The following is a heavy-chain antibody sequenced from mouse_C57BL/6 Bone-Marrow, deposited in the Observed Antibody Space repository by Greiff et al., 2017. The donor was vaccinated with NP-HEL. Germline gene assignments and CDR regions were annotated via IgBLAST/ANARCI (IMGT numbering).Heavy chain of an antibody. Sequence: VQLQQPGAELVKPGASVKLSCKASGYTFTSYWMHWVKQRPGQGLEWIGNINPSNGGTNYNEKFKSKATLTVDKSSSTAYMQLSSLTSEDSAVYYCARREGIYYYGSREAYYAMDYWGQGTSVTVSS. J-gene: IGHJ4*01. CDR2: INPSNGGT. V-gene: IGHV1-53*01. CDR3: ARREGIYYYGSREAYYAMDY. D-gene: IGHD1-1*01. CDR1: GYTFTSYW.